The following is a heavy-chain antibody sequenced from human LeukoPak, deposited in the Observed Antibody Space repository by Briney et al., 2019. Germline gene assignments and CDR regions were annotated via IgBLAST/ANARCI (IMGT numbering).Heavy chain of an antibody. CDR2: IKQDGSEK. V-gene: IGHV3-7*01. J-gene: IGHJ4*02. CDR3: ARVRRGSGSYYDY. D-gene: IGHD3-10*01. CDR1: GFTFSSYW. Sequence: GGSLRLSCAASGFTFSSYWMSWVRQAPGKGLEWVANIKQDGSEKYYVDSVKGRFTISRDNAKNSLYLQMNSLRAEDTAVYYCARVRRGSGSYYDYWGQGTLVTVSS.